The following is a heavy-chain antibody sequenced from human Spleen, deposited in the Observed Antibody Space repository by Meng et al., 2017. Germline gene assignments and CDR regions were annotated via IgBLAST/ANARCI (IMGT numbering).Heavy chain of an antibody. CDR3: ARCSLHGDSWPRISAAGTVFDY. D-gene: IGHD6-13*01. Sequence: GESLKISCAASDFTLSSYAMHWVRQAPGKGLEWVSVISYDGSNKYYADSVKGRFTISRDNSKNTLYLQMNSLGAEDTAVYYCARCSLHGDSWPRISAAGTVFDYWGQGTLVTVSS. V-gene: IGHV3-30*04. J-gene: IGHJ4*02. CDR1: DFTLSSYA. CDR2: ISYDGSNK.